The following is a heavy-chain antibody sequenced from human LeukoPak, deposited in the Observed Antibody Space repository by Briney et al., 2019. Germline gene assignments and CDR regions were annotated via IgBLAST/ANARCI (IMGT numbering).Heavy chain of an antibody. CDR2: ISYDGSNK. J-gene: IGHJ4*02. D-gene: IGHD1-1*01. Sequence: PGGSLRLSCAASGFTFSSYAMHWVRQAPGKGLEWVAVISYDGSNKYYADSVKGRFTISRDNSKNTLYLQMNSLRAEDTALYYCAKGPWMREFDYWGQGTLVTVSS. CDR1: GFTFSSYA. CDR3: AKGPWMREFDY. V-gene: IGHV3-30-3*01.